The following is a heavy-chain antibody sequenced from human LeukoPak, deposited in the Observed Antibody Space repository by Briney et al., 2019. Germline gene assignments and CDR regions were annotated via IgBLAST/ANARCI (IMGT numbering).Heavy chain of an antibody. Sequence: LPGGSLRLSCAASGFTFSSYWMSWVRQAPGKGLEWVANIKQDGSEKYYVDSVKGRFTISRDNAKNSLYLQMNSLRAEDTAVYYCARDCFWSGPDAFDIWGQGTMVTVSS. J-gene: IGHJ3*02. D-gene: IGHD3-3*01. V-gene: IGHV3-7*01. CDR2: IKQDGSEK. CDR1: GFTFSSYW. CDR3: ARDCFWSGPDAFDI.